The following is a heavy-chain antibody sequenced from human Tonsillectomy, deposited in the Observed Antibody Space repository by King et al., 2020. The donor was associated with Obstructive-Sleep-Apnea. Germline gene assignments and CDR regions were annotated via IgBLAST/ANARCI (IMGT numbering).Heavy chain of an antibody. CDR2: IYYSESA. V-gene: IGHV4-59*08. Sequence: VQLQESGPGLVKPSETLSLTCTVSGGSISSYYWSWIRQPPGKGLEWIGYIYYSESANYNPSLKSRVTLSVDTSKNQFSLRLNSVTAADTAVYYCARHHEYYDILTGYIPELDWCFDLWGRGTLVTVSS. CDR3: ARHHEYYDILTGYIPELDWCFDL. D-gene: IGHD3-9*01. J-gene: IGHJ2*01. CDR1: GGSISSYY.